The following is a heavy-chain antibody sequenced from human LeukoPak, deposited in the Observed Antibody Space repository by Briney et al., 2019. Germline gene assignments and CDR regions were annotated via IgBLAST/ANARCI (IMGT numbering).Heavy chain of an antibody. CDR2: IRYDGINK. Sequence: GGPLRLSCAASGFTFRRYGVHWVREAPGKGLEGVAFIRYDGINKHYADSVKGRFTTSTDNSKTTLHLQMNSPTAEDTAVYYCAKGSGLLRFLDYWGQGTLVTVSS. J-gene: IGHJ4*02. V-gene: IGHV3-30*02. CDR1: GFTFRRYG. D-gene: IGHD3-3*01. CDR3: AKGSGLLRFLDY.